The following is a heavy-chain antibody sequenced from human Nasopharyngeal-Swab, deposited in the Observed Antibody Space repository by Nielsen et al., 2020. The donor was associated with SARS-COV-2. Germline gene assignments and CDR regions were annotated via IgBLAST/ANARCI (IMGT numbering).Heavy chain of an antibody. D-gene: IGHD5-18*01. CDR1: GGSISSYY. J-gene: IGHJ4*02. Sequence: SETLSLTCTVSGGSISSYYWSWIRQPPGKGLEWIGYIYYSGSTNYNPSLKSRVTISVDTSKNQFSLKLSSVTAADTAVYYCARARYSYGFDYWGQGTLVTVSS. CDR3: ARARYSYGFDY. CDR2: IYYSGST. V-gene: IGHV4-59*01.